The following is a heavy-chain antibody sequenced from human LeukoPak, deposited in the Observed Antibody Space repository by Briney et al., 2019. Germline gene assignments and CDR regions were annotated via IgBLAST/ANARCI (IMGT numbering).Heavy chain of an antibody. V-gene: IGHV3-48*04. Sequence: GGSLRLSCAASGFTYSSYRMNWVRQAPGKGLEWVSYISSSGSTIYYADSVKGRYTISRDNAKNSLYLQMNSLRAEDTAVYYCAELGITMIGGVWGKGTTVTISS. J-gene: IGHJ6*04. CDR3: AELGITMIGGV. CDR2: ISSSGSTI. D-gene: IGHD3-10*02. CDR1: GFTYSSYR.